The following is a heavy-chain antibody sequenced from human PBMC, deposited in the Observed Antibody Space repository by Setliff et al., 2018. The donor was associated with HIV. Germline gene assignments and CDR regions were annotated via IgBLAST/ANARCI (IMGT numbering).Heavy chain of an antibody. D-gene: IGHD4-17*01. Sequence: ASVKVSCKASGYTLTSYDINWVRQATGQGLEWMGWMNPNSGNTGYAQKFQGRVTMTRNTSISTAYMELSSLRSEDTVVYYCASYGGTATFYYGMDVWGQGTTFTVSS. V-gene: IGHV1-8*01. CDR2: MNPNSGNT. CDR3: ASYGGTATFYYGMDV. CDR1: GYTLTSYD. J-gene: IGHJ6*02.